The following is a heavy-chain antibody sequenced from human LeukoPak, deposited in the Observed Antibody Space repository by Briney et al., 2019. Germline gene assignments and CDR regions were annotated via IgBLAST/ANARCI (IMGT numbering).Heavy chain of an antibody. Sequence: SETLSLTCAVSGGSISSGGYSWSWIRQPPGKGLEWIGYIYYSGSTYYNPSLKSRVTMSVDTSKSQFSLKLSSVTAADTAVYYCARHLGYCGSTSCYGRRFDSWGQGTLVTVSS. CDR2: IYYSGST. CDR1: GGSISSGGYS. CDR3: ARHLGYCGSTSCYGRRFDS. V-gene: IGHV4-30-2*03. J-gene: IGHJ5*01. D-gene: IGHD2-2*01.